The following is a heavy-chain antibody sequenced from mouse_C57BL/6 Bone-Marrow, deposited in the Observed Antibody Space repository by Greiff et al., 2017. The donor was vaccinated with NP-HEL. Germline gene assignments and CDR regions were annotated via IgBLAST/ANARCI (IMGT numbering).Heavy chain of an antibody. J-gene: IGHJ2*01. CDR1: GFNIKNTY. V-gene: IGHV14-3*01. CDR3: ARRNYGSSPFDY. CDR2: IDPANGNT. Sequence: DVKLVESVAELVRPGASVKLSCTASGFNIKNTYMHWVKQRPEQGLEWIGRIDPANGNTKYAPKFQGKATITADTSSNTAYLQLSSLTSEDTAIYYCARRNYGSSPFDYWGQGTTLTVSS. D-gene: IGHD1-1*01.